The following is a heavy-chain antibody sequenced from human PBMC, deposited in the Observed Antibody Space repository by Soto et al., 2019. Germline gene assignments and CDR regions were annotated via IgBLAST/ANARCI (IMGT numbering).Heavy chain of an antibody. CDR1: GFIFSSYG. CDR3: AKDLGYYDSSGGMERGAFDI. Sequence: QVQLVESGGGVVQPGRSLRLSCAASGFIFSSYGMHWVRQAPGKGLEWVAVISYDGSKKYYVDSVKGRFTISRDNSKNTLYLQMNSLRAEDTAVYYCAKDLGYYDSSGGMERGAFDIWGQGTMVTVSS. J-gene: IGHJ3*02. V-gene: IGHV3-30*18. D-gene: IGHD3-22*01. CDR2: ISYDGSKK.